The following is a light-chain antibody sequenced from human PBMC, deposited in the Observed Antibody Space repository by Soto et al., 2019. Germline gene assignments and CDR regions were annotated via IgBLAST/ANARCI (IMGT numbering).Light chain of an antibody. CDR1: SSNIGSNH. CDR3: SARDDILSGVV. J-gene: IGLJ2*01. CDR2: RSD. Sequence: QSVLTQPPSASGTPGQRVTISCSGSSSNIGSNHVYWYQQFPGMAPKLLMYRSDQRPTGVPDRFSGSKSGTSASLAISGIRSDDEVDYYCSARDDILSGVVFGGGTKLTVL. V-gene: IGLV1-47*01.